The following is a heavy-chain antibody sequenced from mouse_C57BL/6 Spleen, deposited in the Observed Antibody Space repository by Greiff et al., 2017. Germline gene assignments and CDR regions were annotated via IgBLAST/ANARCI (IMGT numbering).Heavy chain of an antibody. J-gene: IGHJ4*01. CDR2: ISSGGSYT. V-gene: IGHV5-6*01. CDR1: GFTFSSYG. Sequence: EVQLKESGGALVKPGGSLQLSCAASGFTFSSYGMSWVRQTPDKRLEWVATISSGGSYTYYPDSVQGRFTISRDNAKNTLYLQRSSLKSEDTAMYYGARGVTTVVENYAMDYWGQGTSVTVSS. CDR3: ARGVTTVVENYAMDY. D-gene: IGHD1-1*01.